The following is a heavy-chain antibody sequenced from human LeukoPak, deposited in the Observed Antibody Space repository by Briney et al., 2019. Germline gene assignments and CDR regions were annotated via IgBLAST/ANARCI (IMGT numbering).Heavy chain of an antibody. CDR2: INHSGTT. CDR3: ARLGDYANYYYYYMDV. J-gene: IGHJ6*03. V-gene: IGHV4-34*01. Sequence: SETLSLTCAVYGGSFSGYYWSWLRQPPGKGLEWIGEINHSGTTNYNPSLKSRVTMSVDTSKNQFSLKLTSVTAADTAVYYCARLGDYANYYYYYMDVWGKGTTVTVSS. CDR1: GGSFSGYY. D-gene: IGHD4-17*01.